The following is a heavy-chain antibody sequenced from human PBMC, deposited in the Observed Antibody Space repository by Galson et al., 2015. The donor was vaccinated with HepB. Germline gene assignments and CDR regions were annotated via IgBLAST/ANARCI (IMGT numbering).Heavy chain of an antibody. Sequence: QSGAEVKKPGESLKISCPGSGYRFTSYWIAWVRQMPGKGLEWMGIIFPGDSHTTYGPSFQGQVTILVDKSISTAYLQWSSLKASDTAMYYCARRDGGVGSNDYWGQGTLVTVSS. CDR2: IFPGDSHT. CDR3: ARRDGGVGSNDY. V-gene: IGHV5-51*01. J-gene: IGHJ4*02. D-gene: IGHD1-26*01. CDR1: GYRFTSYW.